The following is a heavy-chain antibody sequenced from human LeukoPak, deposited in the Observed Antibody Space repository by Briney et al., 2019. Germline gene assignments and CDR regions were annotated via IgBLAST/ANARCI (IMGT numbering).Heavy chain of an antibody. CDR1: GGSISSYY. CDR3: ARRTVTTRSAFDI. Sequence: PSETLSLTCTVSGGSISSYYWTWIRQPPGKGLEWIGYIYYGGSTNYNPSLKSRVTISVDTSKNQFSLKLSSVTAADTAVYYCARRTVTTRSAFDIWGQGTMVTVSS. J-gene: IGHJ3*02. CDR2: IYYGGST. V-gene: IGHV4-59*08. D-gene: IGHD4-17*01.